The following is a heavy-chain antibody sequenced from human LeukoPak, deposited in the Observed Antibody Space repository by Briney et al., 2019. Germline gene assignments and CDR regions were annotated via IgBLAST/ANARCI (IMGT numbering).Heavy chain of an antibody. V-gene: IGHV3-30-3*01. CDR3: ARVMNYGDYVPPFDY. D-gene: IGHD4-17*01. CDR1: GFTFSSYA. Sequence: GSLRLSCAASGFTFSSYAMHWVRQAPGKGLEWVAVISYDGSNKYYADSVKGRFTISRDNSKNTLYLQMNSLRAEDTAVYYCARVMNYGDYVPPFDYWGQGTLVTVSS. J-gene: IGHJ4*02. CDR2: ISYDGSNK.